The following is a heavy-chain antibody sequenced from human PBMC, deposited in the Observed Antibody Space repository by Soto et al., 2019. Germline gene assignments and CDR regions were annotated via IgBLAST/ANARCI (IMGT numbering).Heavy chain of an antibody. CDR3: ARQAGWRSYSDF. CDR2: IKQDESEK. D-gene: IGHD3-3*01. CDR1: GFTFTSDF. Sequence: GGSLRLSCAASGFTFTSDFMSWVRQAPGKGLEWVASIKQDESEKYFVDSVKGRFAISRDNAKNSLYLQMNSLRAEDTAVYYCARQAGWRSYSDFWGPGTLVTVSS. J-gene: IGHJ4*02. V-gene: IGHV3-7*01.